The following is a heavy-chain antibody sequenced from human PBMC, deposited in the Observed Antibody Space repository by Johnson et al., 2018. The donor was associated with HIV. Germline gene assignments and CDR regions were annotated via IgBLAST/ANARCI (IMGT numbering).Heavy chain of an antibody. CDR2: IKGKSEGGTI. CDR1: GFTFSNAW. CDR3: TTISQWLVPGTFDI. J-gene: IGHJ3*02. D-gene: IGHD6-19*01. Sequence: VQLVESGGGLVKPGGSLRLSCAASGFTFSNAWMTWVRQAPGKGLEWIGRIKGKSEGGTIDYDAPVKGRFTISRDDSKSTLYLQMNRLKTEDTAVYYCTTISQWLVPGTFDIWGQGTMVTVSS. V-gene: IGHV3-15*01.